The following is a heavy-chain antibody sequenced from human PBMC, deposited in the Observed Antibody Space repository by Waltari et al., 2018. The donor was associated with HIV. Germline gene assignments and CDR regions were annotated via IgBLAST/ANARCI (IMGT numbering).Heavy chain of an antibody. CDR1: ISSSSYY. J-gene: IGHJ5*02. D-gene: IGHD2-21*02. CDR2: ISYSGST. Sequence: ISSSSYYWGWIRQPPGKGLEWIGSISYSGSTYYNPSLKSRVTISVDTSKNQFSLKLSSVTAADTAVYYCARRAVVVTAKGPFDPWGQGTLVTVSS. CDR3: ARRAVVVTAKGPFDP. V-gene: IGHV4-39*01.